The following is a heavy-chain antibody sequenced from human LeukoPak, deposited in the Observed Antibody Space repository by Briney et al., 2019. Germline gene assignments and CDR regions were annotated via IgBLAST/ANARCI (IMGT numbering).Heavy chain of an antibody. V-gene: IGHV4-39*01. D-gene: IGHD3-9*01. CDR1: GGSISSGSYY. CDR2: IYYSGST. Sequence: PSETLSLTCTVSGGSISSGSYYWGWIRQPPGKGLEWIGSIYYSGSTHYNPSLKSRVTISVDTSSNQFSLKLSSVTAADMAVYYCARHGAMTGNFQHWGQGTLVTVSS. CDR3: ARHGAMTGNFQH. J-gene: IGHJ1*01.